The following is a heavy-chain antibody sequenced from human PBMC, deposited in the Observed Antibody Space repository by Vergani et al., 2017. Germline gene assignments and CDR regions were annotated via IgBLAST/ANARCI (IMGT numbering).Heavy chain of an antibody. CDR2: IYYSENK. CDR3: ARCFRDEGMIYGGTVENWFDP. D-gene: IGHD3-22*01. J-gene: IGHJ5*02. Sequence: QVQLQESGPGLVKPSETLSLTCTVSGGSISSSSYYWGWIRQPPGKGLEWIGSIYYSENKFYNPSLESRVTLSIDTTKNQFSLKLKSVTAADTAVYYCARCFRDEGMIYGGTVENWFDPWGQGTLVTVSS. V-gene: IGHV4-39*01. CDR1: GGSISSSSYY.